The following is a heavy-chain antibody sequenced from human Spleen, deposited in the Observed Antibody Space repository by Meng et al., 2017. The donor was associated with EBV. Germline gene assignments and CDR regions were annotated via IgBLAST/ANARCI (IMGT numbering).Heavy chain of an antibody. Sequence: QVQLVRSGVLVKEAGGSVRVSRKASGGSINRCAVRWVRQAPGQGLEWQVGIFSMFGTTNNTQKFQGRVTVTADRSTNTAYMELSRLRSVDTAVYFCAIGNTFFGVVRSWAQGTLVTVSS. J-gene: IGHJ4*02. D-gene: IGHD3-3*01. CDR2: IFSMFGTT. V-gene: IGHV1-69*06. CDR3: AIGNTFFGVVRS. CDR1: GGSINRCA.